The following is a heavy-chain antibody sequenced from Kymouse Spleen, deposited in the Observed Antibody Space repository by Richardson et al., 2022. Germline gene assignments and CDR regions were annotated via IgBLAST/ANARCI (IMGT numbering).Heavy chain of an antibody. D-gene: IGHD6-6*01. CDR3: ASYIAARPYYFDY. CDR1: GGSISSSSYY. CDR2: IYYSGST. V-gene: IGHV4-39*01. Sequence: QLQLQESGPGLVKPSETLSLTCTVSGGSISSSSYYWGWIRQPPGKGLEWIGSIYYSGSTYYNPSLKSRVTISVDTSKNQFSLKLSSVTAADTAVYYCASYIAARPYYFDYWGQGTLVTVSS. J-gene: IGHJ4*02.